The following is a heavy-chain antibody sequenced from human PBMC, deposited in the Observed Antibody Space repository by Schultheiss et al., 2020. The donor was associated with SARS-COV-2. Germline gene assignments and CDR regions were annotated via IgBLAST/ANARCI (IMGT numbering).Heavy chain of an antibody. V-gene: IGHV3-23*01. CDR2: ISGSGGST. D-gene: IGHD3-22*01. CDR3: ARDLPTDYYDSSGTDDY. J-gene: IGHJ4*02. CDR1: GFTFSSYA. Sequence: GESLKISCAASGFTFSSYAMSWVRQAPGKGLEWVSAISGSGGSTYYADSVKGRFTISRDNSKNTLYLQMNSLRAEDTAVYYCARDLPTDYYDSSGTDDYWGQGTLVTVSS.